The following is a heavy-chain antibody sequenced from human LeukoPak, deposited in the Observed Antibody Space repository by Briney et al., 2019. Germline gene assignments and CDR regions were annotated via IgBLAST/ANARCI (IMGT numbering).Heavy chain of an antibody. CDR3: ARDRRTHMWFDP. Sequence: SETLSLTCTVSGGSISSYYWSWIRQPPGKGLEWIGYIYYSGSTNYNPSLKSRVTISVDTSKNQFSLKLSSVTAADTAVYYCARDRRTHMWFDPWGQGTLVTFSS. D-gene: IGHD2-21*01. J-gene: IGHJ5*02. V-gene: IGHV4-59*01. CDR2: IYYSGST. CDR1: GGSISSYY.